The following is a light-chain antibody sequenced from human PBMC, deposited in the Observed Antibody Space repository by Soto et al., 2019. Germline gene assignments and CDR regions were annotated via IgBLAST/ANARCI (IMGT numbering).Light chain of an antibody. V-gene: IGKV3-20*01. J-gene: IGKJ1*01. CDR1: QSVSSRY. CDR3: QQYNNWPPWT. Sequence: EIVLTQSPGTLSLSPGERATLSCRASQSVSSRYLAWYQQRPGQAPRLLIYGASSRATGIPDRFSGSGSGTDFTLTISRLEPEDFVVYYCQQYNNWPPWTFGQGTKVEIK. CDR2: GAS.